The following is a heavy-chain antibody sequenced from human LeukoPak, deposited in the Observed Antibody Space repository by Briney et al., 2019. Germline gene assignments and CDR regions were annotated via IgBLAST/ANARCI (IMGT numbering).Heavy chain of an antibody. Sequence: ASVKVSCTASGGTFSSHAISWVRQAPGQGLEWMGGIIPIFGTANYAQKFQGRVTITADESTSTAYMELSSLRSEDTAVYYCAREAHYYDSSGYYYLDAFDIWGQGTMVTVSS. CDR1: GGTFSSHA. D-gene: IGHD3-22*01. V-gene: IGHV1-69*13. CDR3: AREAHYYDSSGYYYLDAFDI. J-gene: IGHJ3*02. CDR2: IIPIFGTA.